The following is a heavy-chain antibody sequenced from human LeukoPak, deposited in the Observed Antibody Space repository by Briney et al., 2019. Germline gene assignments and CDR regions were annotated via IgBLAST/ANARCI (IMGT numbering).Heavy chain of an antibody. CDR3: AREDSDYDILTGPLDY. D-gene: IGHD3-9*01. CDR1: GFTFSDYG. J-gene: IGHJ4*02. Sequence: GGSLRLSCAASGFTFSDYGMNWLRQAPGKGLEWVSIISGSGGTTFYADSVKGRFTISRDNSKNTLYLQMNSLRAEDTAVYYCAREDSDYDILTGPLDYWGQGTLVTVSS. V-gene: IGHV3-23*01. CDR2: ISGSGGTT.